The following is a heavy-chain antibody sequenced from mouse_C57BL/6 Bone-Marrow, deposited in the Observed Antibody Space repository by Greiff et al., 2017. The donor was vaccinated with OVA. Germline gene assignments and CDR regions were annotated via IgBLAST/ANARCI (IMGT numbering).Heavy chain of an antibody. CDR2: IYPGSGNT. J-gene: IGHJ3*01. Sequence: VQLQQSGAELVRPGASVKLSCKASGYTFTDYYINWVKQRPGQGLEWIARIYPGSGNTYYNEKFKGKATLTAEKSSSTAYMQLSSLTSEDSAVYFCARNYDYDEGAWFAYWGQGTLVTVSA. D-gene: IGHD2-4*01. V-gene: IGHV1-76*01. CDR1: GYTFTDYY. CDR3: ARNYDYDEGAWFAY.